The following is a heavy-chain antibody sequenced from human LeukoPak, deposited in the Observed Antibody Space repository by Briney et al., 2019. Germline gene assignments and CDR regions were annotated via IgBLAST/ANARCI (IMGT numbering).Heavy chain of an antibody. CDR1: GFTFSSYR. CDR2: ISSSSSYI. Sequence: GGSLRLSCAASGFTFSSYRMNWVRQAPGKGLEWVSSISSSSSYIYYADSVKGRFTISRDNSKNTLYLQMNSLRAEDTAVYYCAKGSGSYLSPLYYFDYWGQGTLVTVSS. V-gene: IGHV3-21*04. J-gene: IGHJ4*02. D-gene: IGHD1-26*01. CDR3: AKGSGSYLSPLYYFDY.